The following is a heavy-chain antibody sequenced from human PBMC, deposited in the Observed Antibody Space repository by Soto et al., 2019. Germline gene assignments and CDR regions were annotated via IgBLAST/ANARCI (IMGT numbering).Heavy chain of an antibody. Sequence: VQLVQSGDEMKKPGSSVKVSCKASGGTFSSYTISWVRQAPGQGLERMGRIIPILGIANYARKFQGRVRITGDKSTSTAYMELSSRRSEDTAVYYCARDRGEIVVLPAAIDNWFDPWGQGSLVTVSS. V-gene: IGHV1-69*08. J-gene: IGHJ5*02. CDR1: GGTFSSYT. D-gene: IGHD2-2*02. CDR3: ARDRGEIVVLPAAIDNWFDP. CDR2: IIPILGIA.